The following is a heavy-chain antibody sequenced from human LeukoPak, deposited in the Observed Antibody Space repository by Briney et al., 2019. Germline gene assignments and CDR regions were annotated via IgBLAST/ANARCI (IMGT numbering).Heavy chain of an antibody. D-gene: IGHD6-19*01. Sequence: GGSLRLSCAASGFSFSTYSMNWVRQGPGKGLEWVSGISWNSGSIGYADSVKGRFTISRDNAKNSLYLQMNSLRAEDTALYYCAKAMGDGSGWPIDYWGQGTLVTVSS. J-gene: IGHJ4*02. CDR1: GFSFSTYS. V-gene: IGHV3-9*01. CDR2: ISWNSGSI. CDR3: AKAMGDGSGWPIDY.